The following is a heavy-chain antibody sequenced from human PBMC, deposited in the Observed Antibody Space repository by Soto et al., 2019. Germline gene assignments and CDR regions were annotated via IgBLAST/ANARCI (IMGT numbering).Heavy chain of an antibody. V-gene: IGHV3-48*02. J-gene: IGHJ4*02. D-gene: IGHD3-22*01. CDR1: GFTFSSYS. Sequence: EVQLVESGGGLVQPGGSLRLSCAASGFTFSSYSMNWVRQAPGKGLEWVSYISSSSSTKHYADSVKGRFTISRDNAKNALYLQMHSLRDEDTAVYYCARVAYYYDRSGYFYWGQGTLVTVSS. CDR2: ISSSSSTK. CDR3: ARVAYYYDRSGYFY.